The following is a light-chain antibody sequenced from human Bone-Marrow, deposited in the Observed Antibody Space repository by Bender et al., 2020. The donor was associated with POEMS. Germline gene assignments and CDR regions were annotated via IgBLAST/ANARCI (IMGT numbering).Light chain of an antibody. J-gene: IGLJ3*02. CDR3: SSYAGNYAWV. Sequence: QSVLTQPPSASGTPGQRVTISCSGSSSNIGTNPVNWYQQLPGTAPKLLIYINNQRPSGVPDRFSGSKSGTSASLAISGLQSEDEADYYCSSYAGNYAWVFGGGTKVTVL. V-gene: IGLV1-44*01. CDR2: INN. CDR1: SSNIGTNP.